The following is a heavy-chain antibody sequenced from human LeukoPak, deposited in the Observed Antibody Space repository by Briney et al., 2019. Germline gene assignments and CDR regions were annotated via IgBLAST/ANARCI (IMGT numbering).Heavy chain of an antibody. V-gene: IGHV3-30*04. Sequence: GGSLRLSCAASGFTFRSYAMRWVRQAPGKGLEWVAVISYDGSNKYYADSVKGRFTISRDNSKNTLYLQMNSLRAEDTAVYYCARAMVLEEDSWGQGTLVTVPS. D-gene: IGHD3-10*01. CDR2: ISYDGSNK. CDR3: ARAMVLEEDS. CDR1: GFTFRSYA. J-gene: IGHJ4*02.